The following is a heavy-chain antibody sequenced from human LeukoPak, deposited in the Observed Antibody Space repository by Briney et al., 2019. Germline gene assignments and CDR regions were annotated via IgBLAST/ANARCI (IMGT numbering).Heavy chain of an antibody. Sequence: SETLSITCTVSGGSISSYYCSWIRQPPGKGLEWIGYIYYSGSTNYNPSLKSRVTISVDTSKNQFSLKLSSVTAADTAVYYCAITKGYDSSGYYYFDYWGQGTLVTVSS. D-gene: IGHD3-22*01. CDR2: IYYSGST. CDR3: AITKGYDSSGYYYFDY. CDR1: GGSISSYY. V-gene: IGHV4-59*01. J-gene: IGHJ4*02.